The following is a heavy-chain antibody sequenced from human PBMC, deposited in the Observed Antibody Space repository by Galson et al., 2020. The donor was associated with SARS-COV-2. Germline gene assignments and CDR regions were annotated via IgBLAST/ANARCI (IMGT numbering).Heavy chain of an antibody. V-gene: IGHV3-30*18. Sequence: GGSLRLSCAASGFTFSSYGMHWVRQAPGKGLEWVAVISYDGSNKYYADSVKGRFTISRDNSKNTLYLQMNSLRAEDTAVYYCAKGRQIPGYSSSWSTQGAFDIWGQGTMVTVSS. CDR2: ISYDGSNK. J-gene: IGHJ3*02. CDR3: AKGRQIPGYSSSWSTQGAFDI. CDR1: GFTFSSYG. D-gene: IGHD6-13*01.